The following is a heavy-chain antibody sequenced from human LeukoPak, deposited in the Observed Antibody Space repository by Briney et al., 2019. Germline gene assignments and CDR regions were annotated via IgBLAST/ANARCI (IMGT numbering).Heavy chain of an antibody. D-gene: IGHD6-19*01. V-gene: IGHV3-72*01. CDR3: AREGYSSGWEPGTFDY. Sequence: GGSLRLSCAASGFTFSDHYMDWVRQAPGKGLEWVGRTRNKANSYTTEYAASVKGRFTISRDDSKNSLYLQMNSLKTEDTAVYYCAREGYSSGWEPGTFDYWGQGTLVTVSS. CDR2: TRNKANSYTT. J-gene: IGHJ4*02. CDR1: GFTFSDHY.